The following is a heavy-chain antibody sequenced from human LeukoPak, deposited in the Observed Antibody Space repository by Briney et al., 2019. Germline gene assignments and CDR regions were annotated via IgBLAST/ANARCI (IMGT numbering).Heavy chain of an antibody. CDR3: ARFNQLLYDAFDI. CDR1: GYTFTSYY. CDR2: INPNSGGT. J-gene: IGHJ3*02. Sequence: ASVKVSCKASGYTFTSYYMHWVRQAPGQGLEWMGRINPNSGGTNYAQKFQGRVTMTRDTSISTAYMELSRLRSDDTAVYYCARFNQLLYDAFDIWGQGTMVTVSS. D-gene: IGHD2-2*02. V-gene: IGHV1-2*06.